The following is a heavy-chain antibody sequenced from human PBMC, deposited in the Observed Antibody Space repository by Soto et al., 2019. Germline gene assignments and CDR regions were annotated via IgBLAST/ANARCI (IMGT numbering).Heavy chain of an antibody. D-gene: IGHD3-9*01. V-gene: IGHV3-11*06. CDR1: GYALRDYS. J-gene: IGHJ3*02. CDR3: VRDRDWAFDI. Sequence: GGSLRLFCAASGYALRDYSMNWIRQAPGKGLEWISYTGTSRKYTFYADSVRGRFSISRDDARNSVYLQLNSLRDEDTAVYHCVRDRDWAFDIWGQGTMVTVSS. CDR2: TGTSRKYT.